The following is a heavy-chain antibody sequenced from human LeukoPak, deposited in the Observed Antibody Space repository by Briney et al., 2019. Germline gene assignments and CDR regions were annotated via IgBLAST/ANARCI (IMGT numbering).Heavy chain of an antibody. CDR3: ARGPHCSGGSCYSGNFDY. D-gene: IGHD2-15*01. CDR2: ISSSGSTI. CDR1: GFTFSSYE. J-gene: IGHJ4*02. V-gene: IGHV3-48*03. Sequence: GGSLKLSSAASGFTFSSYEMNWVRQAPGKGLEWVSYISSSGSTIYYANSVKGRFTISRDNAKNSLYLQMNSLRAEDTAVYYCARGPHCSGGSCYSGNFDYWGEGTLVTVSS.